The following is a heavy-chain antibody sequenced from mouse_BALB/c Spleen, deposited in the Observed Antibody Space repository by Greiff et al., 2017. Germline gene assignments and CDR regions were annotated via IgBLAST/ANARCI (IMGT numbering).Heavy chain of an antibody. Sequence: EVQVVESGGGLVKPGGSLKLSCAASGFTFSSYAMSWVRQTPEKRLEWVASISSGGSTYYPDSVKGRFTISRDNARNILYLQMSSLRSEDTAMYYCARGIYYDYDWAWFAYWGQGTLVTVSA. CDR1: GFTFSSYA. V-gene: IGHV5-6-5*01. CDR3: ARGIYYDYDWAWFAY. D-gene: IGHD2-4*01. J-gene: IGHJ3*01. CDR2: ISSGGST.